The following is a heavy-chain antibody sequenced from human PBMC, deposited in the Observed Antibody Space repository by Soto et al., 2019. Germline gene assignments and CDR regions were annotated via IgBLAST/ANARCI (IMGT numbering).Heavy chain of an antibody. J-gene: IGHJ4*02. D-gene: IGHD6-13*01. CDR1: GFTFSSYA. V-gene: IGHV3-23*01. CDR3: AKENGYGSSWFEFDY. Sequence: EVQLLESGGGLVQPGGSLRLSCAASGFTFSSYAMSWVRQAPGKGLEWVSAISGSGGSTYYADSVKGRFTISRDNSRNTLYLQRNSPRAEDTAVYYGAKENGYGSSWFEFDYWGQGSVVTVSS. CDR2: ISGSGGST.